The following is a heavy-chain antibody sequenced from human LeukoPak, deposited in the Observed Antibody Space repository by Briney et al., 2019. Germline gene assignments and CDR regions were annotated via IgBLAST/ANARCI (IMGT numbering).Heavy chain of an antibody. J-gene: IGHJ1*01. Sequence: PGGSLRLSCAASGFTFSSYAMSWVRQAPGKGLEWVSAISGRGGSTDYADSVKGRFTISRDNSKNTLYLQMNSLRAEDTAVYYCAISAPNDYDSSGFYSYFQHWGQGTLVTVSS. CDR3: AISAPNDYDSSGFYSYFQH. V-gene: IGHV3-23*01. CDR1: GFTFSSYA. D-gene: IGHD3-22*01. CDR2: ISGRGGST.